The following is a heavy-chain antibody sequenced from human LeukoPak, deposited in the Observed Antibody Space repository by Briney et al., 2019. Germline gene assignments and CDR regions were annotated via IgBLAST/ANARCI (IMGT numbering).Heavy chain of an antibody. D-gene: IGHD1-26*01. CDR1: IDSLSNYH. CDR2: VNESGGT. V-gene: IGHV4-34*01. Sequence: SETLSLTCAVYIDSLSNYHWNWIRQTPAKGMEWIGEVNESGGTNISPSLRSRVILSVDTSKNQFSLKLISVTVADTAIYYCARGQGATVPQVGKNWFDPWGQGTRVTVPS. J-gene: IGHJ5*02. CDR3: ARGQGATVPQVGKNWFDP.